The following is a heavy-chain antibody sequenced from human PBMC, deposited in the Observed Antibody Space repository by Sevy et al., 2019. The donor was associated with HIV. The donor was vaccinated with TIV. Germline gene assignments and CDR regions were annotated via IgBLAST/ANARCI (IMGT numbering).Heavy chain of an antibody. V-gene: IGHV3-7*03. Sequence: GGSLRLSCAASGFTFSNYWMSWVRQAPGKGLEWVAHIKRDGSEKYYVDYVKGRLSICIDNPKNSPYLQINSLRAEDTAVYYCARDCSSTTCLWGLDAWGQGTTVTVSS. CDR1: GFTFSNYW. CDR2: IKRDGSEK. D-gene: IGHD2-2*01. CDR3: ARDCSSTTCLWGLDA. J-gene: IGHJ6*02.